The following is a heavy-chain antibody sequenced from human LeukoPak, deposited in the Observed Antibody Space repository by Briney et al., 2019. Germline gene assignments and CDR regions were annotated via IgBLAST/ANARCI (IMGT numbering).Heavy chain of an antibody. J-gene: IGHJ6*02. Sequence: GGSLRLSCAASGFTFSSYGMHWVRQAPGKGLEWVAVIWYDGSNKYYADSVKGRVTISRDNSKNTLYLQMNSLRAEDTAVYYCARGSLYNWSYGGVYYYYGMDVWGQGTTVTVSS. CDR3: ARGSLYNWSYGGVYYYYGMDV. CDR2: IWYDGSNK. D-gene: IGHD1-7*01. CDR1: GFTFSSYG. V-gene: IGHV3-33*01.